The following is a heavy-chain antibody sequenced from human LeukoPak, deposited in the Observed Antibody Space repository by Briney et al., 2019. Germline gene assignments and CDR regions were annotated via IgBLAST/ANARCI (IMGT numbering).Heavy chain of an antibody. V-gene: IGHV1-46*01. CDR2: INPSGGST. J-gene: IGHJ4*02. Sequence: ASVKVSCKASGGTFTSYYMHWVRQAPGQGLEWMGIINPSGGSTSYAQKFQGRVTMTRDTSTSTVYMELSSLRSEDTAVYYCARDLNYDSSGSLKDYWGQGTLVTVSS. CDR1: GGTFTSYY. D-gene: IGHD3-22*01. CDR3: ARDLNYDSSGSLKDY.